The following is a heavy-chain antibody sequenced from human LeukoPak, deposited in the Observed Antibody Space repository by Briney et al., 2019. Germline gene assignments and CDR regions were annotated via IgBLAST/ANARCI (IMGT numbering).Heavy chain of an antibody. CDR3: ARDGINSGGYFDY. J-gene: IGHJ4*02. D-gene: IGHD1-26*01. V-gene: IGHV1-46*01. CDR1: GYTLTSNY. CDR2: INPSGGAT. Sequence: ASVKVSCKASGYTLTSNYMHWVRQAPGQGLEWMGIINPSGGATTYTQKLQGRVTMTRDTSTSTVYMELSSLRSEDTAVYYCARDGINSGGYFDYWGQGSLVTVSS.